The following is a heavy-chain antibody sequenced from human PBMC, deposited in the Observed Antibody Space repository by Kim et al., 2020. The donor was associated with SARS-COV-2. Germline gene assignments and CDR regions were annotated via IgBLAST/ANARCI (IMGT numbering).Heavy chain of an antibody. CDR3: TRGFSHGLDA. V-gene: IGHV1-3*01. CDR2: T. Sequence: TKSQQILQGRVTITRDTSARTAYMELSSLRSEDTAVYYCTRGFSHGLDAWGQGTTVTVSS. D-gene: IGHD3-3*01. J-gene: IGHJ6*02.